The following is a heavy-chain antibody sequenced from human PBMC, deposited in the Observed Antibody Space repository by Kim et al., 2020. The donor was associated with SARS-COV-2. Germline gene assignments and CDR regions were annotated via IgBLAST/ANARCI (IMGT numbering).Heavy chain of an antibody. Sequence: YAEKVQGRVTMTRNTSISTAYRERSSLRSEDTAVYYCARVRSWYRAGFDDWGQGTLVTVSS. J-gene: IGHJ4*02. V-gene: IGHV1-8*01. D-gene: IGHD6-13*01. CDR3: ARVRSWYRAGFDD.